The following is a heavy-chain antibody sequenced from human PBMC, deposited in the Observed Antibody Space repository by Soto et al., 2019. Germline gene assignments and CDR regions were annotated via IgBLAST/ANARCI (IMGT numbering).Heavy chain of an antibody. CDR2: IGVGGGDR. V-gene: IGHV3-23*01. CDR3: ARVRFGELV. Sequence: EVQPLESGGGLVQPGGSLRLSCAASGFTFSSYAMSWVRQAPGKGLEWVSIIGVGGGDRYYPESVKGRFTISRDNSRDTLYLEMNSLRDEDTAVYYCARVRFGELVWGQGTLVTVSS. J-gene: IGHJ4*02. CDR1: GFTFSSYA. D-gene: IGHD3-10*01.